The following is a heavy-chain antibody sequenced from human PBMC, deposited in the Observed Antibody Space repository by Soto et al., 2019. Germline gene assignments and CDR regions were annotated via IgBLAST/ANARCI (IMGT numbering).Heavy chain of an antibody. CDR1: GFTFSNAW. Sequence: EVQLVESGGGLVKPGGSLRLSCAASGFTFSNAWMNWVRQAPGKGLEWIGRIKSKVDGGTTEYAAHVKVRVTISRDYSNNTLDLQMNSLKTEDTAVYCCTTELAVTHNYFYYVMDGWGQGTTVTVSS. CDR2: IKSKVDGGTT. J-gene: IGHJ6*02. CDR3: TTELAVTHNYFYYVMDG. D-gene: IGHD3-22*01. V-gene: IGHV3-15*01.